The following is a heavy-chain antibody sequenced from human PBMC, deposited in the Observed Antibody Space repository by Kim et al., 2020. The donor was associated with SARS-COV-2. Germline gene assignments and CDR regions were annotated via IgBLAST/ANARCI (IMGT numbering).Heavy chain of an antibody. CDR2: ISYDGSNK. V-gene: IGHV3-30-3*01. CDR3: ASPNQKMGIVATTFDY. CDR1: GFTFSSYA. D-gene: IGHD5-12*01. J-gene: IGHJ4*02. Sequence: GGSLRLSCAASGFTFSSYAMHWVRQAPGKGLEWVAVISYDGSNKYYADSVKGRFTISRDNSKNTLYLQMNSLRAEDTAGYYCASPNQKMGIVATTFDYWGQGTLVTVSS.